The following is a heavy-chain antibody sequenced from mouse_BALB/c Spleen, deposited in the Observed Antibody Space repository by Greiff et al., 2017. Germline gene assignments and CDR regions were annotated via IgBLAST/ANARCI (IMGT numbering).Heavy chain of an antibody. V-gene: IGHV2-9*02. Sequence: QVQLKESGPGLVAPSQSLSITCTVSGFSLTSYGVHWVRQPPGKGLEWLGVIWAGGSTNYNSALMSRLSISKDNSKSQVFLKMNSLQTDDTAMYYCARGLITYYYAMDYWGQGTSVTVSS. CDR2: IWAGGST. CDR1: GFSLTSYG. J-gene: IGHJ4*01. D-gene: IGHD2-4*01. CDR3: ARGLITYYYAMDY.